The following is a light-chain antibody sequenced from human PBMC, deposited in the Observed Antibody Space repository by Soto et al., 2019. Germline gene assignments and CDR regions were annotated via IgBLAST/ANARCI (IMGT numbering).Light chain of an antibody. CDR3: QQYNSYPWT. CDR1: QGISSY. Sequence: IQLTQSPSSLSASVGDRVTITCRASQGISSYLAWYQQKPGKAPKLLIYAASTLQSGVPSRFSGSGSGTEFTLTISSLQPDDFATYYCQQYNSYPWTFGQGTMV. V-gene: IGKV1-9*01. CDR2: AAS. J-gene: IGKJ1*01.